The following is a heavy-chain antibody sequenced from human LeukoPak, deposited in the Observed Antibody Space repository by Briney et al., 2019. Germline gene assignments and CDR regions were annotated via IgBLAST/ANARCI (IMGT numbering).Heavy chain of an antibody. Sequence: GGSLRLSCAASGLTFRSYAMQWVRQAPGKGLEWVAVISYDGSNKYCADSVKGRFTISRDNSKNTLYLQMNSLRAEDTAVYYCASSLGGYLLYFDYWGQGTLVTVSS. V-gene: IGHV3-30*04. CDR2: ISYDGSNK. D-gene: IGHD5-12*01. CDR3: ASSLGGYLLYFDY. J-gene: IGHJ4*02. CDR1: GLTFRSYA.